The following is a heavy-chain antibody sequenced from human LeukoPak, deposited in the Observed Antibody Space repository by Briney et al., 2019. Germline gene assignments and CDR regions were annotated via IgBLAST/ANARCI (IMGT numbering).Heavy chain of an antibody. V-gene: IGHV1-2*02. Sequence: GASVKVSCKASGYTFTGYYMHWVRQAPGQGLEWMGWINPNSGGTNYAQKFQGRVTMTRDTSISTAYMELSRLRSDDTAVYYCARDTVVTVPTYYFDYWRQGTLVTVSS. J-gene: IGHJ4*02. CDR2: INPNSGGT. CDR3: ARDTVVTVPTYYFDY. CDR1: GYTFTGYY. D-gene: IGHD2-15*01.